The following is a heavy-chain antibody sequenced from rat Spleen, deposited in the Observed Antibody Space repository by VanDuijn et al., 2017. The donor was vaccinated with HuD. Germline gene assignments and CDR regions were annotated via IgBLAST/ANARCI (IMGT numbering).Heavy chain of an antibody. V-gene: IGHV5S13*01. Sequence: EVQLVESGGGLVQPGRSLKLSCAASGFTFSDYNMAWVRQAPTKGLEWVASISVGGGNSYYRDSVKGRFTISRDPAQNTQYLQMDSLRSEDTATYYCARFWGYPYYFDYWGQGVMVTVSS. CDR1: GFTFSDYN. CDR2: ISVGGGNS. J-gene: IGHJ2*01. D-gene: IGHD3-8*01. CDR3: ARFWGYPYYFDY.